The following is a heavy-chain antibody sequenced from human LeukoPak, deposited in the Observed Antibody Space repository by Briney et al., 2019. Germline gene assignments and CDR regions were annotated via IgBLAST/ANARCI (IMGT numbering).Heavy chain of an antibody. V-gene: IGHV5-51*01. Sequence: GESLKISCKGSGYSFTSYWIGWVRQMPGKGLDLMGIIYPGDSESRYSPSCQGEVTISVEQSISTGYLQWSSLKASDTATYYCIYSGFDSWGQGTLVTVSS. CDR2: IYPGDSES. D-gene: IGHD1-26*01. CDR3: IYSGFDS. CDR1: GYSFTSYW. J-gene: IGHJ4*02.